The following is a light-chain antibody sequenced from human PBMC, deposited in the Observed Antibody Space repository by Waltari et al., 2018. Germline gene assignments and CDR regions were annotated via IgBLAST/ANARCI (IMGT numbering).Light chain of an antibody. V-gene: IGKV3-20*01. CDR2: AAS. J-gene: IGKJ1*01. Sequence: EIVLTQSPDTLSLSPGERATLSCRASQSVSRALAWYQQKPGQAPRLLIHAASTRATGVPDRFSGSGSGTDFSLTISRLDPEDFAVYYCQHYVNLPVTFGQGTKVEI. CDR3: QHYVNLPVT. CDR1: QSVSRA.